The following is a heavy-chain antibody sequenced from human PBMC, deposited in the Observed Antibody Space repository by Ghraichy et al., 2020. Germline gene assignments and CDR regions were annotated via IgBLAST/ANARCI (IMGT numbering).Heavy chain of an antibody. CDR3: TRALH. Sequence: ETLSLTCATSGFTFDGSWMSWVRQAPGGGLEWLANIDPVGGETYYVDSVKGRFTIFIDNAKNTLYPQMSGLRAEDTAMYFCTRALHWGQGALVTVSS. CDR2: IDPVGGET. V-gene: IGHV3-7*01. J-gene: IGHJ4*02. CDR1: GFTFDGSW.